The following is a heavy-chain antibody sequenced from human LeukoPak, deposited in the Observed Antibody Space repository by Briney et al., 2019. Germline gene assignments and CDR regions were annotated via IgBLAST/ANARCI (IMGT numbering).Heavy chain of an antibody. CDR2: INPNSGGP. CDR1: GYTFTGNY. J-gene: IGHJ4*02. V-gene: IGHV1-2*02. D-gene: IGHD6-19*01. Sequence: ASVKVSCKASGYTFTGNYMYWVRQAPGQGLEWMGWINPNSGGPKSAQKFQGRVTLTRDTSISTAYMELSRLRSDDTAVYYCAREKYSSDWYFDYWGQGTLVTVSS. CDR3: AREKYSSDWYFDY.